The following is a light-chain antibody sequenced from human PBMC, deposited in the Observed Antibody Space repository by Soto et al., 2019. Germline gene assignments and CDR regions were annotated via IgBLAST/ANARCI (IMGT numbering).Light chain of an antibody. CDR1: SSDVESYNR. J-gene: IGLJ3*02. CDR3: CSYAGGRSWV. V-gene: IGLV2-23*02. CDR2: EVS. Sequence: QSVLTQPASVSGSPGQSITISCTGTSSDVESYNRVSWYQQHPGKAPKLMIYEVSKCPSGVSHRFSGSKSGNTASLTISGXXXXXXXXYFCCSYAGGRSWVFGGGTKLTVL.